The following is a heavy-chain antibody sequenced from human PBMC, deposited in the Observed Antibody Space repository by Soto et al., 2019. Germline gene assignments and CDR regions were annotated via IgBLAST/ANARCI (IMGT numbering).Heavy chain of an antibody. Sequence: EVQVVESGGGLVQPGRSLRLSCAASGFPFDAYAMHWVRQAPGKGLEWVSGISWNSRTIGYADSVRGRFSISRDNAKNSVYLQMNSLRAEDTALYYCAKDMGGSYDYSYYGMAVWGQGTTVTVSS. CDR2: ISWNSRTI. J-gene: IGHJ6*02. V-gene: IGHV3-9*01. CDR1: GFPFDAYA. CDR3: AKDMGGSYDYSYYGMAV. D-gene: IGHD1-26*01.